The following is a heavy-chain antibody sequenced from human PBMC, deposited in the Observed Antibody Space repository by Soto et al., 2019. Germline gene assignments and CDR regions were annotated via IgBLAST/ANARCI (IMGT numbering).Heavy chain of an antibody. Sequence: QVHLVQSGAEVKNPGASVNVSCKASGYTFTSYGITWVRQAPGHGLEWMGWISAHNGNTDYAQKLQCRVIVTRDTSPNTAYMELRSLRSDDTAVYYCARGRYGDYWGQGALVTVSS. D-gene: IGHD1-1*01. CDR3: ARGRYGDY. J-gene: IGHJ4*02. CDR2: ISAHNGNT. V-gene: IGHV1-18*01. CDR1: GYTFTSYG.